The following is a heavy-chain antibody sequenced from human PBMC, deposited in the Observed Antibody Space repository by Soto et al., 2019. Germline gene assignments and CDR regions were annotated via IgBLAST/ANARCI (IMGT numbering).Heavy chain of an antibody. D-gene: IGHD6-19*01. CDR1: GGSISSGGYY. J-gene: IGHJ4*02. Sequence: SETLSLTCTVSGGSISSGGYYWSWIRQHPGKGLEWIGYIYYSGSTYYNPSLKSRVTISVDTSKNQFSLKLSSVTAADTAVYYCARAVAVRAYFDYWGQGTLVTVSS. CDR3: ARAVAVRAYFDY. V-gene: IGHV4-31*03. CDR2: IYYSGST.